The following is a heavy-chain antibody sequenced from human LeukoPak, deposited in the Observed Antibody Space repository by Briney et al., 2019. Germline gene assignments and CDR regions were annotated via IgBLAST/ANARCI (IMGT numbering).Heavy chain of an antibody. D-gene: IGHD3-9*01. J-gene: IGHJ4*02. CDR3: ARGPYNDILTGYFFDY. V-gene: IGHV3-21*01. CDR2: ISSSSSYI. CDR1: GFTFSSYS. Sequence: GGSLRLSCAASGFTFSSYSMNWVRQAPGKGLEWVSSISSSSSYIYYADPLKGRFTISRDNAKNSLYLQMNSLRAEDTAVYYCARGPYNDILTGYFFDYWGQGTLVTVSS.